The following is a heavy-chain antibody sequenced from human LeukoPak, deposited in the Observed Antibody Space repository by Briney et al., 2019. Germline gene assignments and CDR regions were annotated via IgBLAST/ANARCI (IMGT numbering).Heavy chain of an antibody. J-gene: IGHJ5*02. Sequence: GGSLRLSCAVSGFTFRSYWMTWVRQAPGKGLEWEANIKQDGSERDYVDSVKGRFTISRDNAKNSLYLQMNSLRAEDTAVYYCARGRNSGWYYDSWGQGTLVTVSS. CDR2: IKQDGSER. CDR3: ARGRNSGWYYDS. D-gene: IGHD6-19*01. CDR1: GFTFRSYW. V-gene: IGHV3-7*05.